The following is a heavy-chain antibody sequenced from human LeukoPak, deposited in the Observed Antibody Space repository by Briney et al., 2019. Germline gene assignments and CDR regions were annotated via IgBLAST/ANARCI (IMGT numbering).Heavy chain of an antibody. Sequence: SETLSLTCTVSGGSISSYYWSWIRQPPGKGLEWIGYIYYSGSTNYNPSLKSRVSISVETSKNQFSLKLSSVTAADTAVYYCARTSGYRNWFDPWGQGTLVTVSS. J-gene: IGHJ5*02. V-gene: IGHV4-59*01. CDR3: ARTSGYRNWFDP. CDR2: IYYSGST. CDR1: GGSISSYY. D-gene: IGHD3-22*01.